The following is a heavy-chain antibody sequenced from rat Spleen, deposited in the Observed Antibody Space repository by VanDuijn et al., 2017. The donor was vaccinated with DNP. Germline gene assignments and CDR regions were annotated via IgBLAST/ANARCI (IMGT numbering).Heavy chain of an antibody. Sequence: EVQLVETGGGLVQPGRSLKLSCVASGFTFSTYWMFWVRQAPGKGLEWVAYIRYDGGGTKYADSVKGRYTISRDNAKNTLYLQMNSLRSEDMATYYCVRWNSGHFDYWGQGVMVPVSS. V-gene: IGHV5-58*01. CDR2: IRYDGGGT. D-gene: IGHD4-3*01. CDR1: GFTFSTYW. CDR3: VRWNSGHFDY. J-gene: IGHJ2*01.